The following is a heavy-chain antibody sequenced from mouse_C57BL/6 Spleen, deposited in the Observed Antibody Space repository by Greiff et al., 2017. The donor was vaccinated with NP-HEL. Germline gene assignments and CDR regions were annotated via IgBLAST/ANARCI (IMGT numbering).Heavy chain of an antibody. Sequence: QVHVKQSGPGLVQPSQSLSITCTVSGFSLTSYGVHWVRQSPGKGLEWLGVIWRGGSTDYNAAFMSRLSITKDNSKSQVFFKMNSLQADDTAIYYCAKSHYDYDEKGYAMDYWGQGTSVTVSS. V-gene: IGHV2-5*01. D-gene: IGHD2-4*01. J-gene: IGHJ4*01. CDR1: GFSLTSYG. CDR3: AKSHYDYDEKGYAMDY. CDR2: IWRGGST.